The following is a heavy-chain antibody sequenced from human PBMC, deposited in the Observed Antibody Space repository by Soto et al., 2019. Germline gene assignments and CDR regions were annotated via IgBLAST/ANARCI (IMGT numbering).Heavy chain of an antibody. J-gene: IGHJ2*01. CDR2: IGTAGDT. V-gene: IGHV3-13*01. CDR1: GFTFSSYD. CDR3: ARSPTGDRAPDFDL. D-gene: IGHD7-27*01. Sequence: GGSLRLSCAASGFTFSSYDMHWVRQATGKGLEWVSAIGTAGDTYYPGSVKGRFTISRENAKNSLYLQMNSLRAGDTAVYYCARSPTGDRAPDFDLWGRGTLVTVSS.